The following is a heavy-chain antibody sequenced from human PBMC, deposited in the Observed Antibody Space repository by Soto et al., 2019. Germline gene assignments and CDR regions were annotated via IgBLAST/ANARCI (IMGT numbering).Heavy chain of an antibody. V-gene: IGHV1-2*04. D-gene: IGHD2-21*02. CDR2: INPNSGGT. J-gene: IGHJ5*02. Sequence: ASVKVSCKASGYTFTGYYMHWVRQAPGQGLEWMGWINPNSGGTNYAQKFQGWVTMTRDTSISTAYMELSRLRSDDTAVYYCARGYPRIVVVTANRLDPWGQGTLVTVSS. CDR1: GYTFTGYY. CDR3: ARGYPRIVVVTANRLDP.